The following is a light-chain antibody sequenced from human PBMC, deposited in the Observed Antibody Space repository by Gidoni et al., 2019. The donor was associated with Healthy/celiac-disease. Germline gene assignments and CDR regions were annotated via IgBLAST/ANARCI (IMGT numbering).Light chain of an antibody. Sequence: EIVMTQSPATLSVSPGERATLSCRASQSVSSNLAGYQQKPGQAPRLLIYGASTRATGIPARFSGSGSGTEFTLTISSLQSEDFAVYYCQQYNNWPPELTVGGGTKVEIK. CDR1: QSVSSN. CDR2: GAS. V-gene: IGKV3D-15*01. J-gene: IGKJ4*01. CDR3: QQYNNWPPELT.